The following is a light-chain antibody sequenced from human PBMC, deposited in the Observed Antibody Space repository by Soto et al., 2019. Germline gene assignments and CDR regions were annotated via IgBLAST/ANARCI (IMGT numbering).Light chain of an antibody. V-gene: IGLV1-51*01. Sequence: QAVVTQPPSVSAAPGQRVTISCSGSSSNIGSNFVSWYRHIPGTAPKLLIYDNDKRPSEIPDRFSGSKSGTSATLAITGLQTGDEVDYYCGTWDSILNAVIFGGGTQLTVL. J-gene: IGLJ7*01. CDR2: DND. CDR1: SSNIGSNF. CDR3: GTWDSILNAVI.